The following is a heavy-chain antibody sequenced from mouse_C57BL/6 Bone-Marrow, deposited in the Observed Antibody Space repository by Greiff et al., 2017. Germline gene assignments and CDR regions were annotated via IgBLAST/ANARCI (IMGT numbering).Heavy chain of an antibody. V-gene: IGHV5-6*01. Sequence: EVKVVESGGDLVKPGGSLKLSCAASGFTFSSYGMSWVRQTPDKRLEWVATISSGGSYTYYPDSVKGRFTISRDNAKNTLYLQMSSLKSEDTAMYCCARPNRAWFAYWGQGTLVTVSA. CDR1: GFTFSSYG. CDR3: ARPNRAWFAY. D-gene: IGHD4-1*01. CDR2: ISSGGSYT. J-gene: IGHJ3*01.